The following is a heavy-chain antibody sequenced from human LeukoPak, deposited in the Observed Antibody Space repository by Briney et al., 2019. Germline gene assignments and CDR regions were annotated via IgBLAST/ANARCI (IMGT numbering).Heavy chain of an antibody. CDR3: ARARDSCRSTSCYYYGMDV. CDR2: INPNSGGT. CDR1: GYTFTGYY. V-gene: IGHV1-2*02. D-gene: IGHD2-2*01. Sequence: ASVKVSCKASGYTFTGYYMHWVRQAPGQGLEWMGWINPNSGGTNYAQKFQGRVTMTRDTSISTAYMELSRLRSDDTAVYYCARARDSCRSTSCYYYGMDVWGQGTTVTVSS. J-gene: IGHJ6*02.